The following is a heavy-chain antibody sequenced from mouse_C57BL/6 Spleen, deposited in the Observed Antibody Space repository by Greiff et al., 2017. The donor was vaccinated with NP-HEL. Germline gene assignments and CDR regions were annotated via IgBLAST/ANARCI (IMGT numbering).Heavy chain of an antibody. J-gene: IGHJ2*01. CDR1: GFSLTSYG. CDR2: IWSGGST. V-gene: IGHV2-2*01. CDR3: ARMRYYGSFDY. Sequence: VKLVESGPGLVQPSQSLSITCTVSGFSLTSYGVHWVRQSPGKGLEWLGVIWSGGSTDYNAAFISRLSISKDNSKSQVFFKMNSLQADDTAIYYCARMRYYGSFDYWGQGTTLTVSS. D-gene: IGHD1-1*01.